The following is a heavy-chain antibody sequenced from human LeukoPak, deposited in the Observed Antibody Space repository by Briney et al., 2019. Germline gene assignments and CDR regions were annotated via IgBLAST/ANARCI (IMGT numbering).Heavy chain of an antibody. CDR1: GFTFSSYE. V-gene: IGHV3-48*03. CDR3: ARTGYCSSTSGYADAFDI. CDR2: ISSSGSTI. J-gene: IGHJ3*02. D-gene: IGHD2-2*01. Sequence: LTGGSLRLSCAASGFTFSSYEMNWVRQAPGKGLEWVSYISSSGSTIYYADSVKGRFTISRDNAKNSLYLQMNSLRAEDTAVYYCARTGYCSSTSGYADAFDIWGQGTMVTVSS.